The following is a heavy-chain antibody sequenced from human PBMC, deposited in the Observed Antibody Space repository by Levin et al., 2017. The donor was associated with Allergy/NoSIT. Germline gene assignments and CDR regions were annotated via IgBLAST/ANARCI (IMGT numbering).Heavy chain of an antibody. CDR3: ARDLGVLVGYSSGWNGMDV. J-gene: IGHJ6*02. Sequence: GGSLRLSCAASGFTVSSNYMSWVRQAPGKGLEWVSVIYSGGSTYYADSVKGRFTISRDNSKNTLYLQMNSLRAEDTAVYYCARDLGVLVGYSSGWNGMDVWGQGTTVTVSS. CDR2: IYSGGST. V-gene: IGHV3-66*01. CDR1: GFTVSSNY. D-gene: IGHD6-19*01.